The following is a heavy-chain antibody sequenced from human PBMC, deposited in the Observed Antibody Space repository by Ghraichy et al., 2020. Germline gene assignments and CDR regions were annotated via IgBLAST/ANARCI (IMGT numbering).Heavy chain of an antibody. J-gene: IGHJ6*02. CDR2: ITGSGDST. Sequence: GGSLRLSCAASGFTFSNYAMNWVRQAPGKGLEWVSVITGSGDSTYYADSVKGRFTISRDNSKNTLYLQVNSLRAEDTAVYSCATNCRTPPCYYGMDVWGQATTVAVSS. CDR1: GFTFSNYA. V-gene: IGHV3-23*01. CDR3: ATNCRTPPCYYGMDV. D-gene: IGHD2-15*01.